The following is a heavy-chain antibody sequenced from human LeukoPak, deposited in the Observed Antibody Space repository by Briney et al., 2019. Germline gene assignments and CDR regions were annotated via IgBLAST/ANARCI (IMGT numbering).Heavy chain of an antibody. V-gene: IGHV1-46*01. CDR1: GYTFTSYY. Sequence: ASVKVSCKASGYTFTSYYMHWVRQAPGQGLERMGLINPSGGSTSYAQKFQGRVTMSRDMSTSTVYMELSSLRSEDTAVYYCARDPNDYYDSSGYYVYWGQGTLVTVSS. CDR2: INPSGGST. D-gene: IGHD3-22*01. CDR3: ARDPNDYYDSSGYYVY. J-gene: IGHJ4*02.